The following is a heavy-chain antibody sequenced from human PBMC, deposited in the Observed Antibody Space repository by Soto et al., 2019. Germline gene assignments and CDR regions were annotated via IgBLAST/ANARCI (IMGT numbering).Heavy chain of an antibody. CDR2: TYYNGDS. J-gene: IGHJ4*02. V-gene: IGHV4-61*08. CDR3: ARGPAYIDGWRTFDL. Sequence: SETRSLTCTVSDDSFRGAEYYWSWIRQPLGKGPEWIGYTYYNGDSKYNPALRSRVTMSEDASKNQFSLRLSSVTAADTAVYFCARGPAYIDGWRTFDLWGRGILVTVSS. CDR1: DDSFRGAEYY. D-gene: IGHD6-19*01.